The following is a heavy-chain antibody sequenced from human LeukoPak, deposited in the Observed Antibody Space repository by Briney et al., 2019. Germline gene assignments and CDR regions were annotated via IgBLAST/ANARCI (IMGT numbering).Heavy chain of an antibody. Sequence: ASVKVSCKASGYTFTSYGISWVRQAPGQRREWMGWINAGNGNTKYSQKFQGRVTITRDTSASTAYMELSSLRSEDTAVYYCAIGRSSGWLGDWFDPWGQGTLVTVSS. D-gene: IGHD6-19*01. J-gene: IGHJ5*02. CDR3: AIGRSSGWLGDWFDP. CDR1: GYTFTSYG. V-gene: IGHV1-3*01. CDR2: INAGNGNT.